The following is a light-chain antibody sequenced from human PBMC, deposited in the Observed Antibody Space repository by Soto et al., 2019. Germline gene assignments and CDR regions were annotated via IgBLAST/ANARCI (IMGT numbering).Light chain of an antibody. J-gene: IGLJ2*01. CDR2: EDT. CDR3: CSYAGSSIVV. CDR1: SSDVGSYNL. Sequence: QSALTRPASVSGSPGQSITISCTGTSSDVGSYNLVSWYQQHPGKAPQLMIYEDTKRPSGVSNRFSGSKSGNTASLTISGRQAEDEADYYCCSYAGSSIVVFGGGTKLTVL. V-gene: IGLV2-23*01.